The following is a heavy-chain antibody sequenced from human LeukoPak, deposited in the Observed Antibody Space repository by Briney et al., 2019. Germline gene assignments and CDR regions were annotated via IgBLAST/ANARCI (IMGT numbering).Heavy chain of an antibody. CDR1: GGTFSSYA. D-gene: IGHD3-3*01. J-gene: IGHJ5*02. CDR2: IIPIFGTA. Sequence: SVKVSCKASGGTFSSYAISWVRQAPGQGLEWMGRIIPIFGTANYAQKFQGRVTITTDESTSTVYMELSSLRSEDTAVYYCARDRWGSPNSAISIFGVVSGNWFDPWGQGTLVTVSS. CDR3: ARDRWGSPNSAISIFGVVSGNWFDP. V-gene: IGHV1-69*05.